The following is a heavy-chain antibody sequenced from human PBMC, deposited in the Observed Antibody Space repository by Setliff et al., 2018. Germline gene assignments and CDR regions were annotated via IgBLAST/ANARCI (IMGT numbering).Heavy chain of an antibody. V-gene: IGHV1-69*13. Sequence: SVKVSCKASGGTFSSYAISWVRQAPGQGLEWMGGIIPIFGTANYAQKFQSRVTITADESTSTAYMELSSLRSEDTAVYYCARGYRGYYNFWSGSQGANWFDPWGQGTLVTVSS. CDR3: ARGYRGYYNFWSGSQGANWFDP. D-gene: IGHD3-3*01. CDR1: GGTFSSYA. J-gene: IGHJ5*02. CDR2: IIPIFGTA.